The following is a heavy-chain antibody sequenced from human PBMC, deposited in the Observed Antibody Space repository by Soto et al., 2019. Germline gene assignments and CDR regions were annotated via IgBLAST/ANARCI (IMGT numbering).Heavy chain of an antibody. D-gene: IGHD5-18*01. V-gene: IGHV3-23*01. CDR2: SKGRGGRT. CDR1: GFTFSSYA. CDR3: ARSAFSYGNDGFDI. J-gene: IGHJ3*02. Sequence: EVQLLESGGGLVQPGGSLRLSCAASGFTFSSYAMSWVRQAPGKGLEWVSGSKGRGGRTDYTDSVKGRFTISRDNSKNTLYLQMNSLRAEDTALYYCARSAFSYGNDGFDIWGQGTMVTVSS.